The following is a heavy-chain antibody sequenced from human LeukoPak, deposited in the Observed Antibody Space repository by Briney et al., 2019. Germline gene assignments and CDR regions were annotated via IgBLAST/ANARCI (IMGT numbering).Heavy chain of an antibody. Sequence: SETLSLTCTVSGGSISSSSYYWGWIRQPPGKGLEWIGSIYYSGSTNYNPSLKSRVTISVDTSKNQFSLKLSSVTAADTAVYYCAREGMAIDYWGQGTLVTVSS. CDR2: IYYSGST. CDR1: GGSISSSSYY. J-gene: IGHJ4*02. CDR3: AREGMAIDY. D-gene: IGHD5-24*01. V-gene: IGHV4-39*07.